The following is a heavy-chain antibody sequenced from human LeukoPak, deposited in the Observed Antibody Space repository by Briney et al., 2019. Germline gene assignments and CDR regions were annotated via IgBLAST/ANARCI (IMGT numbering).Heavy chain of an antibody. CDR2: INPNSGGT. CDR1: GFTLSSYG. CDR3: ARDFRAAMVSDWFDP. V-gene: IGHV1-2*02. Sequence: ASVKVSCKASGFTLSSYGISWVRQAPGQGLEWMGWINPNSGGTNYAQKFQGRVTMTRDTSISTAYMELSRLRSDDTAVYYCARDFRAAMVSDWFDPWGQGTLVTVSS. J-gene: IGHJ5*02. D-gene: IGHD5-18*01.